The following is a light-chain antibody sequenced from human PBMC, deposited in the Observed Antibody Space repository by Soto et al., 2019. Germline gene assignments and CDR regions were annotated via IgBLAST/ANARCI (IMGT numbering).Light chain of an antibody. CDR2: RNN. V-gene: IGLV1-47*01. Sequence: QSALTQPPSASGTPGQGVTISCSGSTSNIGSNYVYWYQQLPGTAPKLLIYRNNQRPSGVPDRFFGSKSGTSSSLAISGLRSDDEADYFCATWDDSLKGFYVFGAGTKLTVL. CDR3: ATWDDSLKGFYV. CDR1: TSNIGSNY. J-gene: IGLJ1*01.